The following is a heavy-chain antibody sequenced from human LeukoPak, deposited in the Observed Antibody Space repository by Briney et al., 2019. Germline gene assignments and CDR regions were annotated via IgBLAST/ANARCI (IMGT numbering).Heavy chain of an antibody. Sequence: PSETLSLTCTVSGGSITSYYWSWIRQPARKGLEWIGRMYTSGSTNYNPSLKSRVTMSIDTSTNQFSLKLSSVTAADTAVYFCARGVYFDSSGLSPALDLWGRGTLVTVSS. D-gene: IGHD3-22*01. J-gene: IGHJ2*01. CDR1: GGSITSYY. V-gene: IGHV4-4*07. CDR2: MYTSGST. CDR3: ARGVYFDSSGLSPALDL.